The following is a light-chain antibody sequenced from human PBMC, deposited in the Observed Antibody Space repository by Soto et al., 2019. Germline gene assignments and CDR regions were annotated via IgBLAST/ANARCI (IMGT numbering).Light chain of an antibody. V-gene: IGKV3-20*01. J-gene: IGKJ1*01. CDR2: GAS. CDR3: QQYGSSPRM. CDR1: QSVSSSY. Sequence: EIVLTQPPGTLSLSPGERATLSCRASQSVSSSYLAWYQQKPGQAPRLLMYGASSRATGIPERFSGSGSGTDFTLTISRLEPEDFAVYYCQQYGSSPRMFGQGTKVDIK.